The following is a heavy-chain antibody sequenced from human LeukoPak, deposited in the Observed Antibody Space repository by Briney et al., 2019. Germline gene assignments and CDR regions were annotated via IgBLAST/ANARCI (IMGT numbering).Heavy chain of an antibody. J-gene: IGHJ1*01. V-gene: IGHV3-48*01. CDR3: ARGGVEWELLPPSYFQH. CDR1: DFTFSSYS. Sequence: GGSLRLSCAASDFTFSSYSMNWVRQAPGKGLEWVSYISSSSSTIYYADSVKGRFTISRDNSKNTLYLQMNSLRAEDTAVYYCARGGVEWELLPPSYFQHWGQGTLVTVSS. CDR2: ISSSSSTI. D-gene: IGHD1-26*01.